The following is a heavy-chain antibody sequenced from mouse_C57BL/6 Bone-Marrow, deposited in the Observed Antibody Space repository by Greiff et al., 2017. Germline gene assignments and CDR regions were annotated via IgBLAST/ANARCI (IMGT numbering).Heavy chain of an antibody. Sequence: QVQLKQPGAELVKPGASVKLSCKASGYTFTSYWMHWVKQRPGRGLEWIGRIDPNSGGTKYNEKFKSKATMTVDKPSSTAYMQLSSLTSEDSAVYYCARGGPYAYGGFAYWGQGTLVTVSA. V-gene: IGHV1-72*01. CDR1: GYTFTSYW. J-gene: IGHJ3*01. D-gene: IGHD1-1*01. CDR2: IDPNSGGT. CDR3: ARGGPYAYGGFAY.